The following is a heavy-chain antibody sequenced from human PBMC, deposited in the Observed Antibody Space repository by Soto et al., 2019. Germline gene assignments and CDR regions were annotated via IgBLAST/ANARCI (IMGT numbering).Heavy chain of an antibody. CDR1: GGSFSGYY. J-gene: IGHJ4*02. CDR2: INHSGST. CDR3: ARDTHWFGELSFDY. D-gene: IGHD3-10*01. Sequence: SETLSLTCAVYGGSFSGYYWSWIRQPPGKGLEWIGEINHSGSTNYNPSLKSRVTISVDTSKNQFSLKLSSVTAADTAVYYCARDTHWFGELSFDYWGQGTLVTVSS. V-gene: IGHV4-34*01.